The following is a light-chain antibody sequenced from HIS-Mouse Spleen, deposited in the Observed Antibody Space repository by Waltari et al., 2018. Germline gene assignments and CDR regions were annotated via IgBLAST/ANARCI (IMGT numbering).Light chain of an antibody. CDR1: STDVGRYNY. Sequence: QSALTQPPSASGSPGQSVTISCTGISTDVGRYNYVSWYQQHPGKAPNLMIYEVSKRPSGVPYRFSGSKSGNTASLTVSGLQAEDEADYYCSSYAGSNNYVFGTGTKVTVL. V-gene: IGLV2-8*01. CDR3: SSYAGSNNYV. J-gene: IGLJ1*01. CDR2: EVS.